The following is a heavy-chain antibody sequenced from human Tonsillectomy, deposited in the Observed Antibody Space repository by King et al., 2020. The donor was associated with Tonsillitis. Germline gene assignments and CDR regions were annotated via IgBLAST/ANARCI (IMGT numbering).Heavy chain of an antibody. CDR1: DYSISSGYY. Sequence: QLQESGPGLVKPSETLSLTCAVSDYSISSGYYWGWIRQPPGKGLEWIGSIYHSGSTYYNPSLKSRITISVDTSKNQFSLKLSSVTAADTAVYYCARREDYFDYWGQGTLVTVSA. V-gene: IGHV4-38-2*01. CDR3: ARREDYFDY. D-gene: IGHD1-26*01. CDR2: IYHSGST. J-gene: IGHJ4*02.